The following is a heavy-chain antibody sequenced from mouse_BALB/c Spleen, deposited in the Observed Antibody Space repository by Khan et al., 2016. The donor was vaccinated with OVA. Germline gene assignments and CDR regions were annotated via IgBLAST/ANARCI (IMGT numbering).Heavy chain of an antibody. CDR3: ARIKKIVATYFDY. CDR2: TNPTNGRT. CDR1: GYTFTSYW. J-gene: IGHJ2*01. D-gene: IGHD1-1*01. V-gene: IGHV1S81*02. Sequence: VELVESGAELVKAGASVKMSCKASGYTFTSYWMHWVKQRLGQGLEWFAETNPTNGRTYYNEKFKSKATLTVDTSSSTAYMLLSGPTFEDSAVYYCARIKKIVATYFDYWGQGTTLTVSS.